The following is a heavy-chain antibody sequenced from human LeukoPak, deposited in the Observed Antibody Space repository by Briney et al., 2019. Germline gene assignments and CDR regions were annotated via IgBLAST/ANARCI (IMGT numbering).Heavy chain of an antibody. D-gene: IGHD5-12*01. CDR1: GFTFDDYA. CDR3: AKDIHSGYDAFDY. J-gene: IGHJ4*02. V-gene: IGHV3-9*01. Sequence: PGGSLRLSCAASGFTFDDYAMHWVRHAPGKGLEWVSGISWNSGSIGYADSVKGRFTISRDNAKNSLYLQMNSLRAEDTALYYCAKDIHSGYDAFDYWGQGTLVTVSS. CDR2: ISWNSGSI.